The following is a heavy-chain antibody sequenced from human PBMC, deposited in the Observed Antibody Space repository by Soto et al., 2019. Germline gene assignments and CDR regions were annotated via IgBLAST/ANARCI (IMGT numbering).Heavy chain of an antibody. CDR1: GYTFTSYG. CDR3: ARSSRGTTVTNWFDP. V-gene: IGHV1-18*01. J-gene: IGHJ5*02. CDR2: ISAYNGNT. Sequence: ASVKVSCKASGYTFTSYGISWVRQAPGQGLEWMGWISAYNGNTNYAQKLQGRVTMTTDTSTSTAYMELRSLRSDDTAVYYCARSSRGTTVTNWFDPYGQDPLVTFSS. D-gene: IGHD4-4*01.